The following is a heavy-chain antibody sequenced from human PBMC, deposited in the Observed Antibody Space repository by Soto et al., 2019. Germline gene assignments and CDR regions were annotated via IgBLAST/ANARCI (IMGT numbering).Heavy chain of an antibody. Sequence: QVQLQQWGAGLLKPSETLSLTCAVYGGSFSGYYWSWIRQPPGKGLEWIGEINHSGSTNYNPSLKSRVTLSVDTSKNQFSLKLSSVTAADTAVYYCATPGSSWSPPTFDYWGQGTLVTVSS. CDR1: GGSFSGYY. D-gene: IGHD6-13*01. CDR2: INHSGST. V-gene: IGHV4-34*01. CDR3: ATPGSSWSPPTFDY. J-gene: IGHJ4*02.